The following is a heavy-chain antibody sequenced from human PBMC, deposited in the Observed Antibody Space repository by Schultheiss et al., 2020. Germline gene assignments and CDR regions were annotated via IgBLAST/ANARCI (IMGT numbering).Heavy chain of an antibody. V-gene: IGHV1-18*04. Sequence: ASVKVSCKASGYTFTSYGISWVRQAPGQGLEWMGWISAYNGNTKYSQKFQGRVTMTTDTSASTAYMELRSLRSDDTAVYYCAALTRGNYYYYGMDVWGQGTTVNGYS. D-gene: IGHD1-1*01. CDR1: GYTFTSYG. CDR2: ISAYNGNT. J-gene: IGHJ6*02. CDR3: AALTRGNYYYYGMDV.